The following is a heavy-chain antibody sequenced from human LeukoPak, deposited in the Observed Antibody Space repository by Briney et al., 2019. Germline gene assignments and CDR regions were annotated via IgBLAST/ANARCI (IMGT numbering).Heavy chain of an antibody. Sequence: RPGGSLRLSCAASGFTFSSYDMHWVRQATGKGLEWLSAIGTAGDTYYPGSVKGRFTISRENAKNSLNLQMNSLRAGDTAVYYCARGDVWFGELFTGYYYGMDVWGQGNTVTVSS. D-gene: IGHD3-10*01. CDR1: GFTFSSYD. J-gene: IGHJ6*02. CDR2: IGTAGDT. CDR3: ARGDVWFGELFTGYYYGMDV. V-gene: IGHV3-13*01.